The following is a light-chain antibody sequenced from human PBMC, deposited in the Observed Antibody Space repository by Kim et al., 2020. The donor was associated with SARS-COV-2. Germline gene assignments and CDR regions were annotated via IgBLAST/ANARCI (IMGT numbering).Light chain of an antibody. J-gene: IGKJ5*01. CDR1: QAFDSV. CDR3: QHHAKWPVT. CDR2: HLS. V-gene: IGKV3-11*01. Sequence: LPPWERAARAISSCQAFDSVLAWYPHKPRQSPRLLIYHLSNGATGIPARFSGSLSGTDFTLTFTILKPGVFAVYFAQHHAKWPVTFGQGTRLEIK.